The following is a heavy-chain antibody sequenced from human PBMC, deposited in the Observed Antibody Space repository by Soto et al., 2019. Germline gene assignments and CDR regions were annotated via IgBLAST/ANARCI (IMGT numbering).Heavy chain of an antibody. CDR3: ARDWIGYYATTTPDHYSYYGMDV. CDR1: GDSVSSNSAA. V-gene: IGHV6-1*01. D-gene: IGHD3-3*01. J-gene: IGHJ6*02. CDR2: TYYRSKWYN. Sequence: SQTLSLTCAISGDSVSSNSAAWNWIRQSPSRGLEWLGRTYYRSKWYNDYAVSVKSRITINPDTSKNKFSLQLNSVTPEDTAVYYCARDWIGYYATTTPDHYSYYGMDVWGQGTTVTVSS.